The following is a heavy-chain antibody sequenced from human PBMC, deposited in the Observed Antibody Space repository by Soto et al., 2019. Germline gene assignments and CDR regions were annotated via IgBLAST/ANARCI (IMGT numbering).Heavy chain of an antibody. J-gene: IGHJ6*03. V-gene: IGHV3-48*01. D-gene: IGHD6-13*01. Sequence: GESLKISCAASGFTFSSYSMNWVRQAPGKGLEWVSYISSSSSTIYYADSVKGRFTISRDNAKNSLYLQMNSLRAEDTAVDYCARASLEQQLGHYYYYYYMDVWGKGTTVTVSS. CDR3: ARASLEQQLGHYYYYYYMDV. CDR2: ISSSSSTI. CDR1: GFTFSSYS.